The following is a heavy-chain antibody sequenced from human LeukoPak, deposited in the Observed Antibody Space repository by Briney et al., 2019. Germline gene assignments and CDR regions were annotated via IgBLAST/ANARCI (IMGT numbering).Heavy chain of an antibody. Sequence: SETLSLTCTVSGGSISSYYWSWIRQPPGKGLEWIGYIYYSGSTNYIPSLKSRVTISVDTSKNQFSLKLSSVTAADTAVYYCARREMATISVDYWGQGTLVTVSS. CDR1: GGSISSYY. CDR3: ARREMATISVDY. J-gene: IGHJ4*02. D-gene: IGHD5-24*01. CDR2: IYYSGST. V-gene: IGHV4-59*08.